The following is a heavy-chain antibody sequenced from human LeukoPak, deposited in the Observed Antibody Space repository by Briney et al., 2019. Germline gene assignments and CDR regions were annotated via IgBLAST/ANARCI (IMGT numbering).Heavy chain of an antibody. V-gene: IGHV1-69*04. CDR1: GGTFNSYA. Sequence: GSSVKVSCKASGGTFNSYAISWVRQAPGQGLEWVGKILSVLELTNYAQKFQGRVTITADKSTSTAYMELSSLRSEDTAVYYCARAGADSDYWGQGTLVTVSS. CDR3: ARAGADSDY. D-gene: IGHD1-26*01. CDR2: ILSVLELT. J-gene: IGHJ4*02.